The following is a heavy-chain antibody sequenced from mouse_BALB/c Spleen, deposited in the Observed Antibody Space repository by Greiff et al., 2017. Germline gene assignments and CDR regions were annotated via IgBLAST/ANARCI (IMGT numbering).Heavy chain of an antibody. Sequence: VQLQQSGAGLVKPGASVKLSCKASGYTFTSYYMYWVKQRPGQGLEWIGEINPSNGGTNFNEKFKSKATLTVDKSSSTAYMQLSSLTSEDSAVYYCTRWDYRYGFAYWGQGTLVTVSA. J-gene: IGHJ3*01. CDR2: INPSNGGT. CDR3: TRWDYRYGFAY. CDR1: GYTFTSYY. D-gene: IGHD2-14*01. V-gene: IGHV1S81*02.